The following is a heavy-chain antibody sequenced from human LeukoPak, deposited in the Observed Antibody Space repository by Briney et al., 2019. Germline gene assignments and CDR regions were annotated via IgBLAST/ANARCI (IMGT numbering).Heavy chain of an antibody. CDR2: TYHSGST. Sequence: SQTLSLTCAVSGGSISSGGYSWSWIRQPPGKGLEWIGYTYHSGSTYYNPSLKSRVTISVDRSKNQFSLKLSSVTAADTAVYYCARGKGSSWEYYFGYWGQGTLVTVSS. CDR1: GGSISSGGYS. D-gene: IGHD6-13*01. CDR3: ARGKGSSWEYYFGY. V-gene: IGHV4-30-2*01. J-gene: IGHJ4*02.